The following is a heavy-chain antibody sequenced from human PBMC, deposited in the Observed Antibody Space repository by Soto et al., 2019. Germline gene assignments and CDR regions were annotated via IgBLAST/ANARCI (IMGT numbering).Heavy chain of an antibody. Sequence: ASVKVSCKASGYTFASYDINWVRQATGQGLEWMGWMNPNSGNTGYAQKFQGRVTMTRNTSISTAYMELSSLRSEDTAVYYCARGSLRRYYGSGSYYYYYGMDVWGQGTTVTV. CDR1: GYTFASYD. D-gene: IGHD3-10*01. V-gene: IGHV1-8*01. CDR3: ARGSLRRYYGSGSYYYYYGMDV. CDR2: MNPNSGNT. J-gene: IGHJ6*02.